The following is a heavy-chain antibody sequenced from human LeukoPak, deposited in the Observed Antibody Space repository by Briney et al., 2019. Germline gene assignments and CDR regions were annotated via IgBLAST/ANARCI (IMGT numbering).Heavy chain of an antibody. CDR2: INPSGGST. V-gene: IGHV1-46*02. CDR1: GGTFNTHI. J-gene: IGHJ4*02. Sequence: ASVKVSCRSSGGTFNTHIFNWVRQAPGQGLEWMGIINPSGGSTSYAQKFQGRVTMTRDTSTSTVYMELSSLRSEDTAVYYCARDHDFWSGYYLPGSYWGQGTLVTVSS. D-gene: IGHD3-3*01. CDR3: ARDHDFWSGYYLPGSY.